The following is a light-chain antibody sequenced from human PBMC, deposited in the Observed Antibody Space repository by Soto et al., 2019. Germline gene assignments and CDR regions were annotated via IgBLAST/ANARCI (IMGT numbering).Light chain of an antibody. CDR1: SSDVGSYNF. CDR2: EVS. J-gene: IGLJ1*01. CDR3: CSYGSGNIDV. Sequence: QSVLTQPASVSGSPGQSITISCTGTSSDVGSYNFLSWYQQHPGKAPKLMIYEVSKRPSGVSNRFSGSKSGNTASLTISGLQAEDEADYYCCSYGSGNIDVFGTGTKLTVL. V-gene: IGLV2-23*02.